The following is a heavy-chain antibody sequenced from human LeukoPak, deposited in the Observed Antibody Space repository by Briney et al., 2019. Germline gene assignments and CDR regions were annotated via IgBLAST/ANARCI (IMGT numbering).Heavy chain of an antibody. Sequence: GGSLRLSCAASGFTFSENNVHWVRQAPGKGLERVALISNDGNSKDYADSVKGRFTLSGDNSKTTLYLQMNSLRAEDTAVYYCARDRAGFYSVDYWGQGTLVTVSS. J-gene: IGHJ4*02. V-gene: IGHV3-30-3*01. CDR3: ARDRAGFYSVDY. D-gene: IGHD2-15*01. CDR1: GFTFSENN. CDR2: ISNDGNSK.